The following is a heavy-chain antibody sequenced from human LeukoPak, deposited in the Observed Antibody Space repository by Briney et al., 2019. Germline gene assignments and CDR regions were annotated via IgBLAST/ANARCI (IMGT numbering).Heavy chain of an antibody. D-gene: IGHD3-3*01. CDR3: ARGAITIFGEGDY. J-gene: IGHJ4*02. Sequence: GGSLRLSCAGSGFTFSTYGMDWVRQAPGKGLEWVANIREDESEKNYVDSVKGRFTISRDNARNSLYLQMNSLRAEDTAVYYCARGAITIFGEGDYWGQGTLVTVSS. V-gene: IGHV3-7*01. CDR1: GFTFSTYG. CDR2: IREDESEK.